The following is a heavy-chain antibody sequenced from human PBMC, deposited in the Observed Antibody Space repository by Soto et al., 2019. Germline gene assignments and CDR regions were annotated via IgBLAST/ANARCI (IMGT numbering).Heavy chain of an antibody. D-gene: IGHD2-2*01. Sequence: GGSVKVSCKASGYTFTSYGISWVRQAPGQGLEWMGWISAYNGNTNYAQKLQGRVTMTTDTSTSTAYMELRSLRSDDTAVYYCARVPAAASIYNWFDPWGQGTLVTVSS. CDR1: GYTFTSYG. CDR3: ARVPAAASIYNWFDP. J-gene: IGHJ5*02. CDR2: ISAYNGNT. V-gene: IGHV1-18*01.